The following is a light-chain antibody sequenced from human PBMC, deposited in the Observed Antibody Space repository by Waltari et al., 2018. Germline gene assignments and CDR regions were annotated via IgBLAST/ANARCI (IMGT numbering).Light chain of an antibody. CDR2: IND. J-gene: IGLJ1*01. V-gene: IGLV1-44*01. Sequence: QSVLTQPPSASGTPGQRVTISCSGSTSDIGGNTVVLYQQLPGTAPKLLLIINDQRPSGVTDRFCGSKSGTAASLAISGLQSEEEGEYFCAAWDDSLTYVFGTGTKVTGL. CDR3: AAWDDSLTYV. CDR1: TSDIGGNT.